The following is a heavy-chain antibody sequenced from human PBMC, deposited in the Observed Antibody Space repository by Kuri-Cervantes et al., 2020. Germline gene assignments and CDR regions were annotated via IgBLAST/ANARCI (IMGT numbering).Heavy chain of an antibody. V-gene: IGHV3-48*01. Sequence: GESLKISCAASGFTFSSYSMNWVRQAPGKGLEWVSYISSSSSTIYYADSVKGRFTISRDNAKNTLYLQMNSLRAEDTAVYYCADNWNLDNWGQGTLVTVSS. J-gene: IGHJ4*02. CDR2: ISSSSSTI. D-gene: IGHD1-1*01. CDR1: GFTFSSYS. CDR3: ADNWNLDN.